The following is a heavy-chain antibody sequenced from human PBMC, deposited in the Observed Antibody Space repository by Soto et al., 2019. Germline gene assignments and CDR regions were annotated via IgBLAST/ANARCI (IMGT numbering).Heavy chain of an antibody. CDR2: ISTCNGET. CDR1: GYTFNTYG. D-gene: IGHD2-2*01. CDR3: ARDVGYCSSSTCLIAH. Sequence: VQLVQSGAEVKKPGASVKVSCKASGYTFNTYGISWVRQAPGQGLEWMGWISTCNGETRYAQKFQARVTVTTDTSTTTGYMELRSLRSDDTAVYYGARDVGYCSSSTCLIAHWGEGTVVTVSS. V-gene: IGHV1-18*01. J-gene: IGHJ4*02.